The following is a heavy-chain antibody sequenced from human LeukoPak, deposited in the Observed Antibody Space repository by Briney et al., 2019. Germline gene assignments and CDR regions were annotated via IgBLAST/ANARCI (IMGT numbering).Heavy chain of an antibody. V-gene: IGHV3-74*01. CDR3: ARSADPNRGSGWYFDL. Sequence: PGGSLRLSCAASGFAIRIYWMHWVCQDPGKGLVWVSRIKSDGSSTRYADSVKGRFTISRDNAKNTLYLQMNSLRAEDTAIYYCARSADPNRGSGWYFDLWGHGTQVTVSS. CDR1: GFAIRIYW. CDR2: IKSDGSST. D-gene: IGHD7-27*01. J-gene: IGHJ2*01.